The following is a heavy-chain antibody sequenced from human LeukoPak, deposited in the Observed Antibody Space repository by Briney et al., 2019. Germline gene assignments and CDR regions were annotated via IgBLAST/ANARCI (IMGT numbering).Heavy chain of an antibody. J-gene: IGHJ6*03. CDR2: ISYDGSNE. Sequence: GGSLRLSCAASGFTFSSYGMHWVRQAPGKGLEWVAVISYDGSNENYADSVKGRFTISRDNTKNTLYVQMNSLRAEDTALYYCAGDFRTNYYYYMDVWGKGTTVTVSS. CDR1: GFTFSSYG. D-gene: IGHD1-14*01. CDR3: AGDFRTNYYYYMDV. V-gene: IGHV3-30*03.